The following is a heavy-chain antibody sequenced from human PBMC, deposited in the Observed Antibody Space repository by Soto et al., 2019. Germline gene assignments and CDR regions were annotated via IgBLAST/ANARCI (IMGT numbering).Heavy chain of an antibody. Sequence: GGPLRLSGLDSEFSFSRYAMNWVRQAAGKGLQWVAGLGPDGRNTFYGESVRGRFTISRDNSRNTLYLQMSSLRAEDTAVYFCVKQMTTWTDSFFDFWGQGIQVTVSS. D-gene: IGHD4-17*01. CDR1: EFSFSRYA. CDR2: LGPDGRNT. J-gene: IGHJ4*02. CDR3: VKQMTTWTDSFFDF. V-gene: IGHV3-23*01.